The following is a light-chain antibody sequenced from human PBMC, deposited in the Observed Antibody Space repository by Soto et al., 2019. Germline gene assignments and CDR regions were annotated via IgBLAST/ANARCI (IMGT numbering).Light chain of an antibody. V-gene: IGLV2-11*01. CDR1: SSDVGAYNY. CDR3: CSYAGTYTLFL. CDR2: DVS. J-gene: IGLJ2*01. Sequence: QSALTQPRSVSGSPGQSVTISCTGTSSDVGAYNYVSWYQQHPGKAPKLLLYDVSERPSGVPDRFSGSKSGNTASLTISGLQAEDEGDYYCCSYAGTYTLFLFGGGTKLTVL.